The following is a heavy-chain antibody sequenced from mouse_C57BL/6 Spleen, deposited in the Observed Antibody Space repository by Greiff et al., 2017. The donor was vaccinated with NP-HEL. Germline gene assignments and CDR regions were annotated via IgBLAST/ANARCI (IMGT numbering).Heavy chain of an antibody. V-gene: IGHV1-69*01. Sequence: VQLQQPGAELVMPGASVKLSCKASGYTFTSYWMHWVKQRPGQGLEWIGEIDPSDSYTNSTQTFKGKSTLTVDKSSSTAYMQLSSLTAEDSAVYYGARGYDYDDGAWFAYWGQGTLVTVSA. CDR2: IDPSDSYT. D-gene: IGHD2-4*01. CDR1: GYTFTSYW. CDR3: ARGYDYDDGAWFAY. J-gene: IGHJ3*01.